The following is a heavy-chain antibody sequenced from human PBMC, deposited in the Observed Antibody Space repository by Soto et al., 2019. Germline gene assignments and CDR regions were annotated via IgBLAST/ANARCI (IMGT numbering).Heavy chain of an antibody. Sequence: PXGALILSCSASGFTFSSYAMAWVRQGPGKGLEWVAVVSIGGSTHYADSVRGRFTISRDNSKNTLSLQMNSLTAEDTAVYFCAKRRGAGGHFDYWGQGTLVTVSS. V-gene: IGHV3-23*01. D-gene: IGHD2-15*01. CDR2: VSIGGST. J-gene: IGHJ4*02. CDR3: AKRRGAGGHFDY. CDR1: GFTFSSYA.